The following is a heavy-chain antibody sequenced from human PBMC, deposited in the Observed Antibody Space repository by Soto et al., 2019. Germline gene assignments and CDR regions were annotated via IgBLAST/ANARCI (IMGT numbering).Heavy chain of an antibody. CDR2: FDPEDGET. V-gene: IGHV1-24*01. CDR3: ATDPFSAFDI. CDR1: GYTFTNCG. J-gene: IGHJ3*02. Sequence: ASVKVSCKASGYTFTNCGISWVRQAPGKGLEWMGGFDPEDGETIYAQKFQGRVTMTEDTSTDTAYMELSSLRSEDTAVYYCATDPFSAFDIWGQGTMVTVSS.